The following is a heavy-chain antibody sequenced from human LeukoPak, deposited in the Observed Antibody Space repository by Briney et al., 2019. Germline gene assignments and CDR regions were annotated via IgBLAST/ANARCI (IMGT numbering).Heavy chain of an antibody. J-gene: IGHJ4*02. V-gene: IGHV1-69*01. Sequence: SVKVSCEASGGTFSSYAISWVRQAPGQGLEWMGGIIPIFGTANYAQKFQGRVTITADESTSTAYMELSSLRSEDTAVYYCARGLGIAAMSYFDYWGQGTLVTVSS. CDR1: GGTFSSYA. D-gene: IGHD2-2*01. CDR2: IIPIFGTA. CDR3: ARGLGIAAMSYFDY.